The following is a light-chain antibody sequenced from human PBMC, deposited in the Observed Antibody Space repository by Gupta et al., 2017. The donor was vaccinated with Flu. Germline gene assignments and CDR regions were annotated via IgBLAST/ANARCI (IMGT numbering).Light chain of an antibody. CDR2: GAS. Sequence: PSTLSVSPGERATLSCRASQSVSSNLAWYQQKPGQAPRLLIYGASTRATGIPARFSGSGSGTEFTLTISSLQSEDFAVYYCQQYNNWPLAFGQGTKVEIK. CDR3: QQYNNWPLA. J-gene: IGKJ1*01. CDR1: QSVSSN. V-gene: IGKV3D-15*01.